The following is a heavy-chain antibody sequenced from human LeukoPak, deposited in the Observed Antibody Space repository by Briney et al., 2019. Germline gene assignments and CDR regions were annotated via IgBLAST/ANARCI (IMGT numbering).Heavy chain of an antibody. Sequence: RGSRRLSCAAPGFTFSTYAMSWDSHAPGKGLEWVSAISGGGDRTFYADSVEGRFTVSRDNSKNTLYLQMNSQRPEDTAEYYCARYCVTTNCDVSSHYGMDVWGQGTTVTVSS. CDR2: ISGGGDRT. CDR3: ARYCVTTNCDVSSHYGMDV. V-gene: IGHV3-23*01. D-gene: IGHD2-2*01. CDR1: GFTFSTYA. J-gene: IGHJ6*02.